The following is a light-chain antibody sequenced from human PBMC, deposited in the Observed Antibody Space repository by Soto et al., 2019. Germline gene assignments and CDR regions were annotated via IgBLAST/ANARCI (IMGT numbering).Light chain of an antibody. CDR1: SSDVGGYNY. CDR3: SSYTSSSTWV. Sequence: QSALTQPASVSGSPGQSITLSCTGTSSDVGGYNYVSWYQQHPGKAPKLMIYDVSNRPSGVSNRFSGSKSGNTASLTISGLQAEDEADYYCSSYTSSSTWVFGGGTKL. V-gene: IGLV2-14*01. CDR2: DVS. J-gene: IGLJ3*02.